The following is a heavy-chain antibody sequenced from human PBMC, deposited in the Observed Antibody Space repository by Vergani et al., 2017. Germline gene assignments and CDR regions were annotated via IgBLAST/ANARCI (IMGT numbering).Heavy chain of an antibody. CDR3: AKVDFREFDY. CDR2: ISGSGGST. D-gene: IGHD2/OR15-2a*01. J-gene: IGHJ4*02. Sequence: EVQLVESGGGLVQPGRSLRLSCAASGFTFDDYAMHWVRQAPGKGLEWVSAISGSGGSTYYADSVKGRFTISRDNSKNTLYLQMNSLRAEDTAVYYCAKVDFREFDYWGQGTLVTVSS. CDR1: GFTFDDYA. V-gene: IGHV3-23*04.